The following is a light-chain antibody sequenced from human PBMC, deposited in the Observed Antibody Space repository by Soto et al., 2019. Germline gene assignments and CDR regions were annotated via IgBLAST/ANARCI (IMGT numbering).Light chain of an antibody. CDR1: SSNIGGTNY. V-gene: IGLV1-47*02. J-gene: IGLJ1*01. CDR2: SNN. Sequence: QSALTQPPSASGTPGQRVFISCSGSSSNIGGTNYAYWYQQLPGAAPRLLMHSNNLRPSGVPERISGSKSGTSASLTISGLQAEDEADYYCSSYTSSSTYVFGTGTKVTVL. CDR3: SSYTSSSTYV.